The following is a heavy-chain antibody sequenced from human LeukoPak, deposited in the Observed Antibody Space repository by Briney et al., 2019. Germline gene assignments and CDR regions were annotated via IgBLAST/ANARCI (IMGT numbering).Heavy chain of an antibody. D-gene: IGHD6-25*01. CDR2: ISGRGDST. CDR1: GFSFSTSA. J-gene: IGHJ4*02. CDR3: AGISYSGTWPVGY. Sequence: GGSLRLSCAASGFSFSTSAMNWVRQAPGKGLEWVSGISGRGDSTYYADSVRGRFTISRDNSNNTLYLQMNTLTAEDTAVYYCAGISYSGTWPVGYWGQGALVTVTA. V-gene: IGHV3-23*01.